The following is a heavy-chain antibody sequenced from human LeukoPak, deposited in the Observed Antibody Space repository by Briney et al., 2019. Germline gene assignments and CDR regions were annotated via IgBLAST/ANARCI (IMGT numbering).Heavy chain of an antibody. J-gene: IGHJ5*02. CDR3: ARGRYCSSTSCYENWFDP. D-gene: IGHD2-2*01. V-gene: IGHV1-69*05. CDR2: IIPIFGTA. CDR1: GGTFSSYA. Sequence: SVKLSCKASGGTFSSYAISWVRQAPGQGLEWMGGIIPIFGTANYAQKFQGRVTITTDESTSTAYMELSSLRSEDTAVYYCARGRYCSSTSCYENWFDPWGQGTLVTVSS.